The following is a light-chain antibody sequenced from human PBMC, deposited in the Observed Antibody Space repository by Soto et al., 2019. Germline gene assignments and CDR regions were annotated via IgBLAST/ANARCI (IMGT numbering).Light chain of an antibody. CDR3: GTWDSSLSARV. V-gene: IGLV1-51*01. J-gene: IGLJ1*01. CDR2: DNN. Sequence: QSALTQPPSVSAAPGQKVTISCSGSSSNIGNNYVSWYQQLPGTAPKLLIYDNNERPSGIPDRFSGSKSGTSATLGITGLXTGDEADYYCGTWDSSLSARVFGTGTKVTVL. CDR1: SSNIGNNY.